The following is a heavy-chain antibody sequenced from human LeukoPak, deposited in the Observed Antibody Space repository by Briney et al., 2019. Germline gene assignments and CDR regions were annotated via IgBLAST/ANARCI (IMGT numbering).Heavy chain of an antibody. CDR1: GYTFTTYG. Sequence: GASVKVSCKASGYTFTTYGISWVRQAPGQGLEWMGWISAYSGNTNYAQKLQGRVTMTTDTSTSTAYMELRSLRSDDTAVYYCARISGYCTNGVCYPPSDPWGQGTLVTVSS. J-gene: IGHJ5*02. V-gene: IGHV1-18*01. CDR2: ISAYSGNT. CDR3: ARISGYCTNGVCYPPSDP. D-gene: IGHD2-8*01.